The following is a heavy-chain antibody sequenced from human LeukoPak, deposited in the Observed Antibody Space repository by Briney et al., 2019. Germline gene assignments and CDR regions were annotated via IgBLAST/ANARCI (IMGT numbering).Heavy chain of an antibody. CDR1: GGSISSYY. CDR2: IYYSGST. V-gene: IGHV4-59*01. Sequence: PSETLSLTCTVSGGSISSYYWSWIRQPPGKGLEWIGYIYYSGSTNYNPSLKSRVTISVDTSKNQFSLKLSSVTAADTAVYYCVRTPLRLSTGFDPWGQGTLVTVSS. CDR3: VRTPLRLSTGFDP. J-gene: IGHJ5*02. D-gene: IGHD1-1*01.